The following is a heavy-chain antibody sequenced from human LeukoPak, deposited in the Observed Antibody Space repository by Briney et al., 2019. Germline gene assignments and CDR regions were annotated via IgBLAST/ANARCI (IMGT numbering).Heavy chain of an antibody. CDR3: AKDCCGTSLFDN. V-gene: IGHV3-30*18. Sequence: PGRSLRLSCAASGFTFSSYGMHWVRQAPGKGLEWVAVISYDGSNKYYADSMKGRFTISRDNSKNTVYLQMNSLRAEDTAVYYCAKDCCGTSLFDNWGQGTLVTVSS. D-gene: IGHD2-21*01. CDR2: ISYDGSNK. J-gene: IGHJ4*02. CDR1: GFTFSSYG.